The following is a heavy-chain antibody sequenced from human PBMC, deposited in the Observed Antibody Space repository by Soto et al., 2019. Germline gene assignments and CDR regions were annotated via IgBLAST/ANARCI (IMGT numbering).Heavy chain of an antibody. V-gene: IGHV1-2*04. CDR3: VRFAGPTHLYYYSGRDG. CDR1: GYTFTGYY. D-gene: IGHD4-4*01. J-gene: IGHJ6*02. Sequence: ASVKVSCKASGYTFTGYYMHWVRQAPGQGLEWMGWINPNSGGTNYAQKFQGWVTMTRDTSTSTVYMELSSLRSEDTAVYYCVRFAGPTHLYYYSGRDGWAQGTTVPVSS. CDR2: INPNSGGT.